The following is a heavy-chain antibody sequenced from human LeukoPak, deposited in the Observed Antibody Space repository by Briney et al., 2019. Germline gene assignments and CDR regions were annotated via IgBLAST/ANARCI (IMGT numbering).Heavy chain of an antibody. CDR3: ARATYYYDSSGYLGEYYFDY. D-gene: IGHD3-22*01. Sequence: SETLSLTCTVSGGSISSGSYYWSWIRQPPGKGLEWIGYIYHSGSTYYNPSLKSRVTISVDRSKNQFSLKLSSVTAADTAVYYCARATYYYDSSGYLGEYYFDYWGQGTLVTVSS. J-gene: IGHJ4*02. CDR2: IYHSGST. V-gene: IGHV4-30-2*01. CDR1: GGSISSGSYY.